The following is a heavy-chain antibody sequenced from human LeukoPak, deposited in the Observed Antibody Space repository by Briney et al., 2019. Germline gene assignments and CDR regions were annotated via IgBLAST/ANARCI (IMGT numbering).Heavy chain of an antibody. CDR3: ARLGSSSSGVDY. J-gene: IGHJ4*02. CDR2: IIPIFGTA. CDR1: GGTFSSYA. D-gene: IGHD6-6*01. Sequence: ASVTVSCKASGGTFSSYAISWVRQAPGQGLEWMGGIIPIFGTANYAQKFQGRVTITTDESTSTAYMELSSLRSEDTAVYYCARLGSSSSGVDYWGQGTLVTVSS. V-gene: IGHV1-69*05.